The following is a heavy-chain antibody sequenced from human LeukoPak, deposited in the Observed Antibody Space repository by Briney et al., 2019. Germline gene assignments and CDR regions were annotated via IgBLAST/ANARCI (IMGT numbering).Heavy chain of an antibody. V-gene: IGHV1-2*06. CDR1: GYTFTDYY. Sequence: ASVKVSCKASGYTFTDYYMHWVRQAPGQGLEWMGRINPNSGDTNYAQKFQGRVTMTRDPSITKAYMELSSLKSDATAVYYCARACSGGICYSDNWLDPWGQGTLVTVSX. CDR2: INPNSGDT. CDR3: ARACSGGICYSDNWLDP. J-gene: IGHJ5*02. D-gene: IGHD2-15*01.